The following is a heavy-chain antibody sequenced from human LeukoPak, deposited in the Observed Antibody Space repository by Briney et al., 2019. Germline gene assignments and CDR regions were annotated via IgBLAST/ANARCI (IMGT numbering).Heavy chain of an antibody. CDR2: ISGSGGST. V-gene: IGHV3-23*01. D-gene: IGHD3-16*01. Sequence: GGSLRLSCAASGFTFSSYAMSWVRQAPGRGLEWVSAISGSGGSTYYADSVKGRFTISRDNSKNTLYLQMNSLRAEDTAVYYWAKDGRVWPVNWFDPWGQGTLVTVSS. J-gene: IGHJ5*02. CDR3: AKDGRVWPVNWFDP. CDR1: GFTFSSYA.